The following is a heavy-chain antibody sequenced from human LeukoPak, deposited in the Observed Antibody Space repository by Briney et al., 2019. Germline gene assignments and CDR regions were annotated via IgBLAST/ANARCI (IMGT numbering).Heavy chain of an antibody. D-gene: IGHD3-22*01. CDR3: ARAPYDSSGYIYFDY. CDR1: GFTFSSYS. V-gene: IGHV3-21*01. Sequence: GGSLRLSCAASGFTFSSYSMNWVRQAPGKGLKWVSSISSSSSYIYYADSVKGRFTISRDNAKNSLYLRMNSLRAEDTAVYYCARAPYDSSGYIYFDYWGQGTLVTVSS. J-gene: IGHJ4*02. CDR2: ISSSSSYI.